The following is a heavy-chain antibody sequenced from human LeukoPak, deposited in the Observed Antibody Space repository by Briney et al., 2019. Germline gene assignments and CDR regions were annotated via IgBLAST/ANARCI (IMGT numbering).Heavy chain of an antibody. CDR2: IYHSGST. CDR3: ARTDYYGSGSLPY. CDR1: GGSISSSNW. Sequence: PSETLSLTCAVSGGSISSSNWWSWVRQPPGKGLEWIGEIYHSGSTNYNPSLKSRVTISVDKSKNQFSLKLSSVTAADTAVYYCARTDYYGSGSLPYWGQETLVTVSS. V-gene: IGHV4-4*02. D-gene: IGHD3-10*01. J-gene: IGHJ4*02.